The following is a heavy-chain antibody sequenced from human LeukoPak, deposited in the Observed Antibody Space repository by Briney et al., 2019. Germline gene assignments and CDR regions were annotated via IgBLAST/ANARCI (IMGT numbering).Heavy chain of an antibody. Sequence: GGSLRLSCAAFGFTFSDYFMSWIRQAPGKGLEWVAYISSSGSTIYYADSVKGRFTISRDNAKNSLYLQMNSLRAEDTAVYYCARDSRGRGYYYYMDVWGKGTTVTVSS. CDR2: ISSSGSTI. D-gene: IGHD2-2*01. CDR1: GFTFSDYF. J-gene: IGHJ6*03. V-gene: IGHV3-11*04. CDR3: ARDSRGRGYYYYMDV.